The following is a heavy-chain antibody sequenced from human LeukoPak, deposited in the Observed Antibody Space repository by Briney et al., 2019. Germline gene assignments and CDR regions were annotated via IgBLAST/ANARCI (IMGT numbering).Heavy chain of an antibody. CDR2: IAHSGDT. D-gene: IGHD5-18*01. J-gene: IGHJ4*02. CDR3: ARTARVFDF. CDR1: GGSVTSYY. Sequence: SETLSLTCTVSGGSVTSYYWSWIRQPPGKGLECIAYIAHSGDTNYNPSLKSRATISMDTSKNQFSLKLNSVTAADTAVYYCARTARVFDFWGQGIQVTVSS. V-gene: IGHV4-4*09.